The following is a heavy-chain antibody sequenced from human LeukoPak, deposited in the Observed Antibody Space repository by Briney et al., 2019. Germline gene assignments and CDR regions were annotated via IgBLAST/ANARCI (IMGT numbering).Heavy chain of an antibody. CDR1: GYSIDSGFY. CDR3: ARGVGLTQGGAFDF. J-gene: IGHJ4*02. V-gene: IGHV4-38-2*02. Sequence: SETLSLTCTVSGYSIDSGFYWGWIRQPPGKGLEWIGSIYHSGSTHYKSSLKSRVTISVDTSKNQLSLKLTSVTAADTAVYYRARGVGLTQGGAFDFWGQGTLVTVSS. CDR2: IYHSGST. D-gene: IGHD3-16*01.